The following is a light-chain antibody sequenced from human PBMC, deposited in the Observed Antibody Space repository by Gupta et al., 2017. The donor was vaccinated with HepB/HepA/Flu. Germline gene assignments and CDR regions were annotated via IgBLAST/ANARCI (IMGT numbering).Light chain of an antibody. V-gene: IGKV4-1*01. Sequence: DIVMTHSPHSLSVSLRERATINCKSSQSLLDRSNNKNYLAWYQQKPGQPPKLLIYWASTRESGVPDRVSGRGSGTDFTLTINSLQPEDVAVYYCQQDFSRPFTFGHGTKVDIK. CDR2: WAS. J-gene: IGKJ3*01. CDR1: QSLLDRSNNKNY. CDR3: QQDFSRPFT.